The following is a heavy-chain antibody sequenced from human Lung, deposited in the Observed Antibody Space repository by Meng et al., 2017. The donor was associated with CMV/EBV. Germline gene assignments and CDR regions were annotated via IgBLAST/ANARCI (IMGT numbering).Heavy chain of an antibody. D-gene: IGHD1-26*01. CDR2: LYSTGTD. V-gene: IGHV4-61*08. Sequence: SXTXSLXXSVSGVSVSNDDYHWSWIRQSPGKGLEWIGQLYSTGTDTFNPSLMSRVTISKDTSKNRFSLTLTSVTAADTAVYFCVAYLVGIGGRGYWGQGRXVTVAS. CDR1: GVSVSNDDYH. J-gene: IGHJ4*02. CDR3: VAYLVGIGGRGY.